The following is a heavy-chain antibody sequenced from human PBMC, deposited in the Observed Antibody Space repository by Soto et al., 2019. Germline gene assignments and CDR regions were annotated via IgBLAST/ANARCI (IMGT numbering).Heavy chain of an antibody. CDR1: GYTFTRYN. V-gene: IGHV1-46*01. D-gene: IGHD3-10*01. Sequence: QAQLVQSGAEVKKPGASANISCKASGYTFTRYNIHWVRQAAGQGLEWMGIIDTRGGSADYTQRFQGRVTMTRDTSTGTVYMELSSLGSEDTAVYYCARDEYHYGSGSSYSTLDDWGQGTLVTVSS. CDR2: IDTRGGSA. CDR3: ARDEYHYGSGSSYSTLDD. J-gene: IGHJ4*02.